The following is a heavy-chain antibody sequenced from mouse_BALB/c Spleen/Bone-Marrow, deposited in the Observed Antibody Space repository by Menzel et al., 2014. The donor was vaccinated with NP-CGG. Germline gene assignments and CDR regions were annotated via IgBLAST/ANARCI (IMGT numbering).Heavy chain of an antibody. V-gene: IGHV5-9-3*01. Sequence: EVHLVESGGGLVKPGGSLKLSCAATGFTFNRYVMSWVRQTPEKRLEWVASISVGGSYSYYPDSVKGRFTISRDNAKSSLYLQMSSLRSEDTAMFYCARRGYGNHGYYAMDYWGQGTSVTVSS. CDR1: GFTFNRYV. J-gene: IGHJ4*01. CDR3: ARRGYGNHGYYAMDY. CDR2: ISVGGSYS. D-gene: IGHD2-1*01.